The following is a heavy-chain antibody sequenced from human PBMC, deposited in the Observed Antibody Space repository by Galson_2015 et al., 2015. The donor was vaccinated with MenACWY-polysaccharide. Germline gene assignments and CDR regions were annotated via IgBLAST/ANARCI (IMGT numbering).Heavy chain of an antibody. J-gene: IGHJ4*02. CDR2: ISYDGSNK. CDR1: GFTFSSYG. CDR3: AREHCSGGSCYSGDFDY. Sequence: SLRLSCAASGFTFSSYGMHWVRQAPGKGLEWVAVISYDGSNKYYADSVKGRFTISRDNSKNTLYLQMNSLRAEDTAVYYCAREHCSGGSCYSGDFDYWGQGTLVTVSS. V-gene: IGHV3-30*03. D-gene: IGHD2-15*01.